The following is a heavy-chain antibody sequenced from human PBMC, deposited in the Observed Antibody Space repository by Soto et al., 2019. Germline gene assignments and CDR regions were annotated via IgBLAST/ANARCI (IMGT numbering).Heavy chain of an antibody. J-gene: IGHJ5*02. CDR1: GFTFSSYA. V-gene: IGHV3-23*01. Sequence: VGSLRLSCAASGFTFSSYAMSWVRQAPGKGLEWVSAISGSGGSTYYADSVKGRFTISRDNSKNTLYLQMNSLRAEDTAVYYCAKAPDCSGGSCYPNWFDPWGQGTLVTVSS. CDR2: ISGSGGST. CDR3: AKAPDCSGGSCYPNWFDP. D-gene: IGHD2-15*01.